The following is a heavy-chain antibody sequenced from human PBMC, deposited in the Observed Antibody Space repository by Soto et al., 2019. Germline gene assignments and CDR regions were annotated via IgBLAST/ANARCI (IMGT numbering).Heavy chain of an antibody. CDR2: IIPIFGTA. V-gene: IGHV1-69*13. Sequence: SVKVSCKASGGTFSSYAIRWVRQAPGQGLEWMGGIIPIFGTANYAQKFQGRVTITADESTSTAYMELSSLRSEDTAVYYCAREVPDGSGSYFLYGMDVWGQGTTVTVSS. CDR3: AREVPDGSGSYFLYGMDV. D-gene: IGHD3-10*01. CDR1: GGTFSSYA. J-gene: IGHJ6*02.